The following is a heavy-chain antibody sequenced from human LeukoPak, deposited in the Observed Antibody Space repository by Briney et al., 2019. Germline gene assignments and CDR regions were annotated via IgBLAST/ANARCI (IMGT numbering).Heavy chain of an antibody. Sequence: GGSLRLSCVVSGFTFSESWMSWVRQAPGKGLGWVASLNLDGSDKYYVDSVKGRFTISRDNAKNSLYLQMDSLRVEDTAVYYCARAGYSYPTGGWDYWGQGTLVTVSS. V-gene: IGHV3-7*01. CDR1: GFTFSESW. J-gene: IGHJ4*02. D-gene: IGHD5-18*01. CDR2: LNLDGSDK. CDR3: ARAGYSYPTGGWDY.